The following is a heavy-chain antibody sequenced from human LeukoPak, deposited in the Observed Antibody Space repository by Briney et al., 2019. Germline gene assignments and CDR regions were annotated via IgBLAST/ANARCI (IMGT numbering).Heavy chain of an antibody. CDR2: IYTSGST. CDR3: ARDPYYGSGSYYPSWAFDI. J-gene: IGHJ3*02. Sequence: SETLSLTCTVSGGSISSYYWSWIRQPAGKGLDWIGLIYTSGSTNYNPALKSRVTISVDPSKNQCSLKLSSVTAADTAVYYCARDPYYGSGSYYPSWAFDIWGQGTMVTVSS. V-gene: IGHV4-4*07. D-gene: IGHD3-10*01. CDR1: GGSISSYY.